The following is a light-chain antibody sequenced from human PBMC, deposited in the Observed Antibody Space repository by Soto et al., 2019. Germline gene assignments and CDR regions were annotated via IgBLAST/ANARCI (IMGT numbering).Light chain of an antibody. CDR3: QQYNSYPWT. CDR1: QSISIS. CDR2: AAS. J-gene: IGKJ1*01. V-gene: IGKV1-5*01. Sequence: DIQMTQSPSTLSAFVGDRVTITCRASQSISISLAWYQQKAGKAPKLLIYAASSLQSGVPSRFSGSGSGTEFTLTISSLQPDDFAAYYCQQYNSYPWTFDQGTKVEIK.